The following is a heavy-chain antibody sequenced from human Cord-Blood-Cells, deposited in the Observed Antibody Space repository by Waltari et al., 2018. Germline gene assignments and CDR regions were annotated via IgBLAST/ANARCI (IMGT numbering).Heavy chain of an antibody. CDR2: ISSSSSYI. CDR1: GFPFSSYS. J-gene: IGHJ3*02. Sequence: EVQLVESGGGLVKPGGSLRLSCAASGFPFSSYSMNWVRQAPGKGLEWVSSISSSSSYIYYADSVKGRFTISRDNAKNSLYLQMNSLRAEDTAVYYCARGYYDILTGSLYAFDIWGQGTMVTVSS. D-gene: IGHD3-9*01. CDR3: ARGYYDILTGSLYAFDI. V-gene: IGHV3-21*01.